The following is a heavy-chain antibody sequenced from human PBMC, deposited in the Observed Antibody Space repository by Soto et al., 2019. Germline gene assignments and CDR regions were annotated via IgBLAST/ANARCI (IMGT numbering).Heavy chain of an antibody. V-gene: IGHV1-18*01. Sequence: QVQLVQSGAEVKKPGASVKVSCKASGYTFTSDDISWVRQAPGQGLEWMGWISPYNSNTDYAQKFQGRVTMTTDTSTSTAYMELRSLRTDDTALYYCARGSDMDYWGQGTLVTVSS. CDR1: GYTFTSDD. J-gene: IGHJ4*02. D-gene: IGHD2-15*01. CDR2: ISPYNSNT. CDR3: ARGSDMDY.